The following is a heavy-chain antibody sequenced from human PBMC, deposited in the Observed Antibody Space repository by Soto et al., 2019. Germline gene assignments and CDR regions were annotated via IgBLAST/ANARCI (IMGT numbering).Heavy chain of an antibody. Sequence: QVQLQQSGPRLVKPSETLSLTCTVSSGPSSSYNWGWIRQSPGRRLEWIGYVYNTGGSGYNPSLASRVTMSADTSTNIISLTLTSVTAADTAVYYCLTQGIGYVHGLVDVWGQGTTVTVSS. CDR3: LTQGIGYVHGLVDV. CDR2: VYNTGGS. CDR1: SGPSSSYN. D-gene: IGHD5-12*01. V-gene: IGHV4-59*08. J-gene: IGHJ6*02.